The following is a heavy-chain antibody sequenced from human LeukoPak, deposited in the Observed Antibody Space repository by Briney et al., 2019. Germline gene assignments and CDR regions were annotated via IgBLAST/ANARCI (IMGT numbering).Heavy chain of an antibody. CDR2: IYYSGST. V-gene: IGHV4-59*01. CDR3: ARDVTSVPRPYYYYGMDV. CDR1: GGSISSYY. J-gene: IGHJ6*02. Sequence: SETLSLTCTVSGGSISSYYWSWIRQPPGKGLEWIGYIYYSGSTNYNPSLKSRVTISVDTSKNQFSLKLSSVTAADTAVYYCARDVTSVPRPYYYYGMDVWGQGTTVTVSS.